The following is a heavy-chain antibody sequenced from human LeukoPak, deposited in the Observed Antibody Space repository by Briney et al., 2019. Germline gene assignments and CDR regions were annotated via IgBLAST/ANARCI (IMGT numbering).Heavy chain of an antibody. CDR2: MNPNSGNT. CDR1: GYTFTSYD. D-gene: IGHD2-2*01. Sequence: ASVKVSCMASGYTFTSYDINWVRQAPGQGLEWMGWMNPNSGNTGYAQKFQGRVTMTRNTSISTAYMELSSLRSEDTAVYYCARSEYCSSTSCYYTGAYNWFDPWGQGTLVTVSS. J-gene: IGHJ5*02. CDR3: ARSEYCSSTSCYYTGAYNWFDP. V-gene: IGHV1-8*01.